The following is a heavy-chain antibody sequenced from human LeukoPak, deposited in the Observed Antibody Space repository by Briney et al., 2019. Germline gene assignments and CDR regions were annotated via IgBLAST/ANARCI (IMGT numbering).Heavy chain of an antibody. D-gene: IGHD4-23*01. Sequence: SETLSLTCTVSGGSISSSSYYWGWLRQPPGKGLEWIGSIYYSGSTYYNPSLKSRVTISVDTSKNQFSLKLSSVTAADTAVYYCARDGDGGNPYNWFDPWGQGTLVTVSS. CDR2: IYYSGST. CDR1: GGSISSSSYY. CDR3: ARDGDGGNPYNWFDP. V-gene: IGHV4-39*07. J-gene: IGHJ5*02.